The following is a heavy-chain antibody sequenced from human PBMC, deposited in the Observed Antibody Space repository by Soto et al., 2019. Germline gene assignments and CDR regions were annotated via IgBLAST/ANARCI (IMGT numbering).Heavy chain of an antibody. Sequence: PSQTLSLTCVISGDSISRNTAAWNWIRRSTSRGLEWLGRTYYRSKWSFDYGVSLKSRITINPDTSRNQVSRQLSSVTPEHMAVYYCARGAPGMEVANLDSWGQGTLVTVSS. J-gene: IGHJ4*02. V-gene: IGHV6-1*01. D-gene: IGHD5-12*01. CDR1: GDSISRNTAA. CDR2: TYYRSKWSF. CDR3: ARGAPGMEVANLDS.